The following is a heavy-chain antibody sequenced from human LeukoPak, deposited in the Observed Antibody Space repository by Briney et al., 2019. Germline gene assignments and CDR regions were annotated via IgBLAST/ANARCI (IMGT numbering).Heavy chain of an antibody. CDR3: AKDPKQQLARRVDY. J-gene: IGHJ4*02. Sequence: PGRCLRLSCAASGFTFSSYGMHWVRQAPGKGLEWVAVISYDGSNKYYADSVKGRFSISRDNSKNTLYLQMNSLRAEDTAVYYCAKDPKQQLARRVDYWGQGTLVTVSS. CDR2: ISYDGSNK. D-gene: IGHD6-13*01. CDR1: GFTFSSYG. V-gene: IGHV3-30*18.